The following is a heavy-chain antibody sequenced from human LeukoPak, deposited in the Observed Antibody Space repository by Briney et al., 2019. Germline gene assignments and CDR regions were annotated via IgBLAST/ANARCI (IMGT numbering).Heavy chain of an antibody. Sequence: SETLSLTCTVSGGSISSYYWSWIRQPPGKGLEWIGSIYYSGSTYYNPSLKSRVTISVDTSKNQFSLKLSSVTAADTAVYYCARAGLGYCSGGSCSNWFDPWGQGTLVTVSS. V-gene: IGHV4-59*12. CDR3: ARAGLGYCSGGSCSNWFDP. J-gene: IGHJ5*02. CDR2: IYYSGST. CDR1: GGSISSYY. D-gene: IGHD2-15*01.